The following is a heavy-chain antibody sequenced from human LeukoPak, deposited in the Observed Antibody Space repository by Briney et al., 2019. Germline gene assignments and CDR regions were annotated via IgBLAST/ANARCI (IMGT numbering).Heavy chain of an antibody. CDR3: TRGYYNAFDY. J-gene: IGHJ4*02. V-gene: IGHV3-74*01. CDR1: GFTFSSYW. CDR2: IKSDGNIP. D-gene: IGHD1-26*01. Sequence: PGGSLRLSCAASGFTFSSYWMQWVRQAPGKGLVWVSRIKSDGNIPNYADSVKGRFTISRDNAKNTLFLQMNSLRAEDTGVYYCTRGYYNAFDYWGQGALVTVSS.